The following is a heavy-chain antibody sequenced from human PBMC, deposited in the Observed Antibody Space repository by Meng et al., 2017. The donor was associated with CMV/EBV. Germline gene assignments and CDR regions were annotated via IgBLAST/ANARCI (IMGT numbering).Heavy chain of an antibody. CDR1: GFTFSSYA. D-gene: IGHD3-10*01. J-gene: IGHJ6*02. V-gene: IGHV3-30-3*01. Sequence: GESLKISCAASGFTFSSYALHWVRPAPGKGLEWVAVISYDGSNKYYADSVKGRFTISRDNSKNTLYLQMNSLRAEDTAVYYCAREGSWSWGLTDYYYYSGMDVWGQGTTVTVSS. CDR2: ISYDGSNK. CDR3: AREGSWSWGLTDYYYYSGMDV.